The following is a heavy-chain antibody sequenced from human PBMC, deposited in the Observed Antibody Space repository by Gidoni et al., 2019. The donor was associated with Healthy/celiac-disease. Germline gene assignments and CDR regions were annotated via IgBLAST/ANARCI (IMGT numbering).Heavy chain of an antibody. CDR3: ARDPQTMITFGGVIAPGWFDP. J-gene: IGHJ5*02. V-gene: IGHV3-21*01. CDR1: GFTVSSYR. CDR2: ISSSSSYI. Sequence: EVQLVESGGGLVKPGGSLRLSCAASGFTVSSYRMNWVRQAPGKGLGWVSSISSSSSYISYADSVKVRFTISRDNAKNSLYLQMNSLRAEDTAVYYCARDPQTMITFGGVIAPGWFDPWGQGTLVTVSS. D-gene: IGHD3-16*02.